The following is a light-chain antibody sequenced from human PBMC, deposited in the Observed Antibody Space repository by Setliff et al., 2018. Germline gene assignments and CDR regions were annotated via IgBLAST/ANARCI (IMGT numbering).Light chain of an antibody. CDR3: TSYAGINNFV. CDR1: NIGAKS. Sequence: SYELTQPPSVSVAPGRTARIPCGGANIGAKSVHWYQHRAGQAPVLVVYDDTDRPSGIPDRFSGSKSGNTASLTVSGLQAEDEANYYCTSYAGINNFVFGTGTKVTVL. V-gene: IGLV3-21*03. J-gene: IGLJ1*01. CDR2: DDT.